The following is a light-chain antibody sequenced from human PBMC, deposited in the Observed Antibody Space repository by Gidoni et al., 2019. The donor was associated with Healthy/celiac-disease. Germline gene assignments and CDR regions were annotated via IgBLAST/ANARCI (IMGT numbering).Light chain of an antibody. V-gene: IGKV3-11*01. CDR2: DAS. CDR3: QQRSNWRGT. CDR1: QSVSSY. J-gene: IGKJ1*01. Sequence: EIVLTQSPATLSLSPGERATLSCRASQSVSSYLAWYQQKPGQAPRLLIYDASNRATGIPARFSGSWSGTDFTLTISSLEPEDFAVYYCQQRSNWRGTFGPGTKVEIK.